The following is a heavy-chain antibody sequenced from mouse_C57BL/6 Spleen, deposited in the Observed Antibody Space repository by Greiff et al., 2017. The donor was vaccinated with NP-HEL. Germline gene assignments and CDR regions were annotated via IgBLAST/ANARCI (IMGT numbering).Heavy chain of an antibody. V-gene: IGHV1-50*01. CDR1: GYTFTSYW. D-gene: IGHD2-5*01. CDR2: IDPADSYT. Sequence: QVQLQQPGAELVKPGASVKLSCKASGYTFTSYWMQWVKQRPGQGLEWIGEIDPADSYTNYNQKFKGKATLTVDTSSSTAYMQLSSLTSEDSAVYYCAISRDSNYFDYWGQGTTLTVSS. J-gene: IGHJ2*01. CDR3: AISRDSNYFDY.